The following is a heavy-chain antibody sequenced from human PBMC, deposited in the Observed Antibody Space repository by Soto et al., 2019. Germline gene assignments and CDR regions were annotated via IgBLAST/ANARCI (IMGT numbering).Heavy chain of an antibody. CDR3: ARIRLGELSFDWFDP. Sequence: ESLTISCEGSGYSFTSYWIGLVRQMPGKGLEWMGIIYPGDSDTRYSPSFQGQVTISADKSISTAYLQWSSLKASDTAMYYCARIRLGELSFDWFDPWGQGTLVTVSS. V-gene: IGHV5-51*01. D-gene: IGHD3-16*02. CDR1: GYSFTSYW. CDR2: IYPGDSDT. J-gene: IGHJ5*02.